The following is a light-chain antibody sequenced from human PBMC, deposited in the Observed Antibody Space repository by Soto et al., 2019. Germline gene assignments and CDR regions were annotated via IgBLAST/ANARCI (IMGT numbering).Light chain of an antibody. Sequence: QPVLTQSSSASASLGSSVKHTCTLSSGHSSYIIAWHQQQPGKAPRYLMKLEGSGSYNKGSGVPDRFSGSSSGADRYLTISNLQFEDEADYYCETWDSNTRVFGTGTKVTVL. CDR1: SGHSSYI. J-gene: IGLJ1*01. V-gene: IGLV4-60*02. CDR2: LEGSGSY. CDR3: ETWDSNTRV.